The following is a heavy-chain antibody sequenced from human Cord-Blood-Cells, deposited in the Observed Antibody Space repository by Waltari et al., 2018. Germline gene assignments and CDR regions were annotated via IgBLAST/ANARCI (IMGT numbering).Heavy chain of an antibody. J-gene: IGHJ4*02. Sequence: QEQLVQSGAEVKKPGASVTVSCKAAGGTFSSYSMSWVRQAPGQGLEWMGGIIPIFGTANYAQKFQGRVTITADKSTSTAYMELSSLRSEDTAVYYCAREGAFNSSSDYWGQGTLVTVSS. CDR3: AREGAFNSSSDY. CDR1: GGTFSSYS. V-gene: IGHV1-69*06. D-gene: IGHD6-6*01. CDR2: IIPIFGTA.